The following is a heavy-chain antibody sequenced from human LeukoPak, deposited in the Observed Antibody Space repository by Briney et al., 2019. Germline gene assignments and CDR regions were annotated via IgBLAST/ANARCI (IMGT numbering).Heavy chain of an antibody. CDR2: IYTSGST. V-gene: IGHV4-4*07. J-gene: IGHJ4*02. Sequence: SETLSLTCTVSDGSISSYYWSWIRQPAGKGLEWIGRIYTSGSTNYNPSLKSRVTMSVDTSKNQFSLKLSSVTAADTAVYYCARQIDGFGEFDYFDYWGQGTLVTVSS. CDR1: DGSISSYY. CDR3: ARQIDGFGEFDYFDY. D-gene: IGHD3-10*01.